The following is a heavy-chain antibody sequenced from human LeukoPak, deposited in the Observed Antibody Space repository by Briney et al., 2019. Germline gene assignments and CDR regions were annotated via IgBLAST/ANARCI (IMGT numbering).Heavy chain of an antibody. CDR1: GFTLSTYT. Sequence: GGSLRLSCAASGFTLSTYTMNWVRQAPGKGLEWVSSISSSSSYIYYADSVKGRFTISRDDAKNSLSLQMNSLRAEDTAVYYCAKTGSSSWYDYYYYMDVWGKGTTVTISS. CDR3: AKTGSSSWYDYYYYMDV. D-gene: IGHD6-13*01. J-gene: IGHJ6*03. V-gene: IGHV3-21*04. CDR2: ISSSSSYI.